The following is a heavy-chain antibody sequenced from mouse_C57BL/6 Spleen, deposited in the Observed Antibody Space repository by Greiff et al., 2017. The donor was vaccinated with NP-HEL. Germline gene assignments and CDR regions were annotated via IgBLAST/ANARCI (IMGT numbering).Heavy chain of an antibody. CDR3: ARGGDYDGFAY. CDR2: IDPSDSYT. Sequence: VQLQQSGAELVMPGASVKLSCKASGYTFTSYWMHWVKQRPGQGLEWIGEIDPSDSYTNYNQKFQGKSTLTVDKSSSTAYMQLSSLTSEDSAVYYCARGGDYDGFAYWGQGTLVTVSA. J-gene: IGHJ3*01. V-gene: IGHV1-69*01. D-gene: IGHD2-4*01. CDR1: GYTFTSYW.